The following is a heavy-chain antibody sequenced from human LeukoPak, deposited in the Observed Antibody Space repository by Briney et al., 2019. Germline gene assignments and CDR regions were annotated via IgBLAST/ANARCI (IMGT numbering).Heavy chain of an antibody. CDR2: ISSSSSYI. D-gene: IGHD5-18*01. CDR1: GFTFSSYE. J-gene: IGHJ4*02. V-gene: IGHV3-21*01. Sequence: PGGSLRLSCAASGFTFSSYEMNWVRQAPGKGLEWVSSISSSSSYIYYADSVKGRFTISRDNAKNSLYLQMNSLRAEDTAVYYCARDMKDTAMVTDYWGQGTLVTVSS. CDR3: ARDMKDTAMVTDY.